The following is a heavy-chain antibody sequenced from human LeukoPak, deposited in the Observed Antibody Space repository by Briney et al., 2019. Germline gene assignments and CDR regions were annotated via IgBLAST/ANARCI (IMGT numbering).Heavy chain of an antibody. V-gene: IGHV4-61*02. J-gene: IGHJ5*02. CDR3: AREGLNMVRGVIPKEAWGWFDP. CDR1: GGSISSGSYY. Sequence: SQTLSLTCTVSGGSISSGSYYWNWIRQPAGKGLEWIGRIYTSGSTNYNPSLKSRVTISVDTSKNQFSLKLSSVTAADTAVYYCAREGLNMVRGVIPKEAWGWFDPWGQGTLVTVSS. D-gene: IGHD3-10*01. CDR2: IYTSGST.